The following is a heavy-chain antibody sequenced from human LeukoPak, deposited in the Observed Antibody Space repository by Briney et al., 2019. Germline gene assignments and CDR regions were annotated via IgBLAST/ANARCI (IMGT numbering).Heavy chain of an antibody. V-gene: IGHV4-34*01. CDR1: GGSFSGYY. D-gene: IGHD3-22*01. J-gene: IGHJ4*02. CDR3: ARGRGRPSGYYVV. Sequence: PSETLSLTRAVYGGSFSGYYWSWIRQPPGKGLEWIGEINHSGSTNYNPSLKSRVTISVDTSKNQFSLKLSSVTAADTAVYYCARGRGRPSGYYVVWGQGTLVTVSS. CDR2: INHSGST.